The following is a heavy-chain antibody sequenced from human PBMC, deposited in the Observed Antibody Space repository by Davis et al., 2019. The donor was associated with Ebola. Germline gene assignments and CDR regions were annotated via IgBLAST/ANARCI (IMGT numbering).Heavy chain of an antibody. Sequence: ASVKVSCNASGNTFTSDFTHWVRHAPGQGLEWMGRATPSGTGTIYARKFQGRLTLTSDTSTTTVYMVLNSLRPEDTAVYYCTRDGAANNFDHWAQGTLVTVSS. CDR2: ATPSGTGT. D-gene: IGHD1/OR15-1a*01. CDR1: GNTFTSDF. J-gene: IGHJ4*02. CDR3: TRDGAANNFDH. V-gene: IGHV1-46*01.